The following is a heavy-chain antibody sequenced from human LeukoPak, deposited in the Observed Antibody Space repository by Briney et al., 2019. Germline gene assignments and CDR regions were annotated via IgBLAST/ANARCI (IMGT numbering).Heavy chain of an antibody. J-gene: IGHJ4*02. CDR3: ARCAYGEDYFDY. Sequence: GGSLRLSCAASGFTVSSNYMSWVRQAPGKGLEWVSVIYSGGKSYYADSVKGRFTIARDNSKNTLYLQMNSLRVEDTAVYYCARCAYGEDYFDYWGQGTLVTVSS. CDR1: GFTVSSNY. CDR2: IYSGGKS. V-gene: IGHV3-66*01. D-gene: IGHD4-17*01.